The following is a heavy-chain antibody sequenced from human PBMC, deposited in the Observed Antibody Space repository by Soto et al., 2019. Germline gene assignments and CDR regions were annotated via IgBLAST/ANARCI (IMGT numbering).Heavy chain of an antibody. CDR1: VVSISVYV. J-gene: IGHJ4*02. Sequence: DTLCLSWCVSVVSISVYVWSWIRPAPGRGLEWIGYTYHRGSTNYSPSLKSRVAISLDTSENQFSLKVNSVTAADTAVYDCARIGGYHGPLDYWGQGTPVTVSS. D-gene: IGHD6-25*01. CDR3: ARIGGYHGPLDY. V-gene: IGHV4-59*01. CDR2: TYHRGST.